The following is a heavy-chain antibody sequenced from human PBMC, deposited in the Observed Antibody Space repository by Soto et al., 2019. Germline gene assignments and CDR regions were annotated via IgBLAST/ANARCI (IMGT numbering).Heavy chain of an antibody. J-gene: IGHJ4*02. CDR1: GFTFSSYG. CDR3: AKDIGSSSAFDY. D-gene: IGHD6-6*01. Sequence: SGGSLRLSCAASGFTFSSYGMHWVRQAPGKGLEWVAVISYDGSNKYYADSVKGRFTISRDNSKNTLYLQMNSLRAEDTAVYYCAKDIGSSSAFDYWGQGTLVTVSS. CDR2: ISYDGSNK. V-gene: IGHV3-30*18.